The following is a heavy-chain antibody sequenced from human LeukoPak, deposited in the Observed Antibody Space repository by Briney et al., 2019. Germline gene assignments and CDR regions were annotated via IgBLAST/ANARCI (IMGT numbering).Heavy chain of an antibody. CDR2: LYYSGSS. CDR3: ASHKVLRFLEWAPFDP. CDR1: GDSISSSNSY. V-gene: IGHV4-39*01. Sequence: PSETLSLTCTVSGDSISSSNSYRGWIRQPPGKGLEWIGSLYYSGSSYYNPSLKSRVTISADTSKNQFSLKLSSVTAADTAVYYCASHKVLRFLEWAPFDPWGQGTLVTVSS. J-gene: IGHJ5*02. D-gene: IGHD3-3*01.